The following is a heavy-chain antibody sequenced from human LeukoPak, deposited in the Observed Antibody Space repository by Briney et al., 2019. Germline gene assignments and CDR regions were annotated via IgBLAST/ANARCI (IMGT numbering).Heavy chain of an antibody. J-gene: IGHJ4*02. D-gene: IGHD3-10*01. CDR2: IYYSGST. CDR3: AREARIWFGDLGD. V-gene: IGHV4-59*01. CDR1: GGSISSYY. Sequence: PSETLSLTCTVSGGSISSYYWSWIRQPPGKGLEWIGYIYYSGSTNYNPSLKSRVTISVKTSKNQFSLKLSSVTAADTAVYYCAREARIWFGDLGDWGQGTLVTVSS.